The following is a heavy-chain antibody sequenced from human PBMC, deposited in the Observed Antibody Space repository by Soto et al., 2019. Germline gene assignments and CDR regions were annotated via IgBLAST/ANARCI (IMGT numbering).Heavy chain of an antibody. J-gene: IGHJ1*01. Sequence: SVKVSCKASGGTFSSYTISWVRRAPGQGLEWMGRIIPILGIANYAQKFQGRVTITADKSTSTAYMELSSLRSEDTAVYYCARDQPYYYDSSGFGSVSEYFQHWGQGTLVTAPQ. CDR2: IIPILGIA. CDR3: ARDQPYYYDSSGFGSVSEYFQH. D-gene: IGHD3-22*01. V-gene: IGHV1-69*04. CDR1: GGTFSSYT.